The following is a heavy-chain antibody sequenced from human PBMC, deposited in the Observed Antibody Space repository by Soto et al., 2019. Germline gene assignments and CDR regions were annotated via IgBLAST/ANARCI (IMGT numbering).Heavy chain of an antibody. CDR2: ISTSSATI. D-gene: IGHD1-26*01. CDR1: GFTFSTFS. J-gene: IGHJ4*02. Sequence: TGGSLRLSCAASGFTFSTFSMNWVRQAPGKGLQWISYISTSSATIHYADSVKGRFTISRDNAKNLLYLQMNSLRDEDTAMYYCARDGATTGHWDFWGQGTLVNVSS. CDR3: ARDGATTGHWDF. V-gene: IGHV3-48*02.